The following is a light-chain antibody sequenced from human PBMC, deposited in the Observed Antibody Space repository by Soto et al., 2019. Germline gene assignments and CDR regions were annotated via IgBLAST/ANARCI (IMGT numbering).Light chain of an antibody. V-gene: IGLV1-40*01. CDR1: SSNIGARYD. CDR2: GNS. CDR3: QSYDSSLSGSV. J-gene: IGLJ2*01. Sequence: QTVVTQPPSVSGAPGQRVTISCTGSSSNIGARYDVHWYQQLPGTAPKLLIYGNSNRPSGVPDRFSGSKSGTSASLAITGLQVEDEADYYCQSYDSSLSGSVFGGGTKLTVL.